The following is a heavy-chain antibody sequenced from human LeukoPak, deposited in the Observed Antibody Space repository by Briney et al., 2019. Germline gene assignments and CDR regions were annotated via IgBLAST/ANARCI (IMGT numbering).Heavy chain of an antibody. CDR3: AIDALYDFWSGYCPRWFDP. CDR1: AYTFTVTY. J-gene: IGHJ5*02. CDR2: INPNSGGT. D-gene: IGHD3-3*01. V-gene: IGHV1-2*02. Sequence: ASVKVSCKASAYTFTVTYMHWGRHAPGQGLEWMGWINPNSGGTNYAQKFQGRVTMTRDTSISTAYMELSRLRSDDTAVYYCAIDALYDFWSGYCPRWFDPWGQGTLVTVSS.